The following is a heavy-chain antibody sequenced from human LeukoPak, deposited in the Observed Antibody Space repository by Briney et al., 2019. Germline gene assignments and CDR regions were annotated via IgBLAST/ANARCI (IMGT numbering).Heavy chain of an antibody. J-gene: IGHJ4*02. CDR1: GGSFSGYY. D-gene: IGHD2-21*02. V-gene: IGHV4-34*01. CDR2: INHSGST. CDR3: AREMEVVTATYYFDY. Sequence: SETLSLTCAVYGGSFSGYYWSWIRQPPGKGLEWIGEINHSGSTNYNPSLKSRVTISVDTSKNQFSLKLSSVTAADTAVYYCAREMEVVTATYYFDYWGQGTLVTVSS.